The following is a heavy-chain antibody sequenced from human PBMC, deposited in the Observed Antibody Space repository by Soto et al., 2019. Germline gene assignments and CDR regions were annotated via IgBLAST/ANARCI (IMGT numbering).Heavy chain of an antibody. Sequence: LGGSLRLSCAASGFTFSSYGMHWVRQAPGKGLEWVAVIWYDGSNKYYADSVKGRFTISRDNSKNTLYLQMNSLRAEDTAVYYCARDQRYSSGWHKYYGMDVWGQGTTVTVS. V-gene: IGHV3-33*01. CDR3: ARDQRYSSGWHKYYGMDV. D-gene: IGHD6-19*01. J-gene: IGHJ6*02. CDR1: GFTFSSYG. CDR2: IWYDGSNK.